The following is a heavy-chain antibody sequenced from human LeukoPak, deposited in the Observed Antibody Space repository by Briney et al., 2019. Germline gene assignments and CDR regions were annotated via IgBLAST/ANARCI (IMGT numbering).Heavy chain of an antibody. CDR2: ISSSSSYI. CDR3: ARDSSSWYFDY. CDR1: GFTFSSYS. D-gene: IGHD6-13*01. J-gene: IGHJ4*02. V-gene: IGHV3-21*01. Sequence: GGSLRLSCAASGFTFSSYSMNWVRQAPGKGLEWVSSISSSSSYIYYADSVKGRFTISRDNAKNSLYLQMNSLRAEDTAAYYCARDSSSWYFDYWGQGTLVTVSS.